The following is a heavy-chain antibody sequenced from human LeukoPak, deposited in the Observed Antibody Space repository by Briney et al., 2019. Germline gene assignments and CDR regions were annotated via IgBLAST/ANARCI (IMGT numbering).Heavy chain of an antibody. CDR3: ARAAGSGYYFYMDV. Sequence: GGSLRLSCAASGFTFRTSGMNWVRQAPGKGLEWVSSISSSGSYIYYADSVKGRFTISRDNAKNSLYLQMNSLRAEDTALYYCARAAGSGYYFYMDVWGKGTTVTVSS. V-gene: IGHV3-21*04. CDR1: GFTFRTSG. CDR2: ISSSGSYI. J-gene: IGHJ6*03.